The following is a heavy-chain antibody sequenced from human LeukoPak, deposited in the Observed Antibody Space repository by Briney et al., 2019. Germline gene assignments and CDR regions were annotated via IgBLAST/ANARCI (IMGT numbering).Heavy chain of an antibody. CDR2: ISTSGSMI. Sequence: GGSLRLSCAASGFIFSTYSMNWVRQAPGKGLEWVSYISTSGSMIYYADSVKGRFTISRDNAKNSLYLQMNSLRDEDTAVYYCARGQDYYDSSGYPVWGQGTTVTVSS. CDR1: GFIFSTYS. D-gene: IGHD3-22*01. J-gene: IGHJ6*02. CDR3: ARGQDYYDSSGYPV. V-gene: IGHV3-48*02.